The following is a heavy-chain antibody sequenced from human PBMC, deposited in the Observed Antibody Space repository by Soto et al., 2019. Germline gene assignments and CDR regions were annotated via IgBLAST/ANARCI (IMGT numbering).Heavy chain of an antibody. CDR2: INHSGST. CDR3: ARGDYGDYYFAY. J-gene: IGHJ4*02. V-gene: IGHV4-34*01. CDR1: GGSFSGYY. D-gene: IGHD4-17*01. Sequence: SETLSLTCAVYGGSFSGYYWSWIRQPPGKGLEWIGEINHSGSTNYNPSLKSRVTISVDTSKNQFSLKLSSVTAADTAVYYCARGDYGDYYFAYWGQGTLVTVSS.